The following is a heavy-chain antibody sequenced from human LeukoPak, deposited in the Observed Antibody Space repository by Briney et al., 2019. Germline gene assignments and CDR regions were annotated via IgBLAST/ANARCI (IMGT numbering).Heavy chain of an antibody. Sequence: GGSLRLSCAASGFTFSSYAMSWVRQAPGKGLEWVSCISSSSSYIYYADSLKGRFTVSRDNAKNSLYLQMNSLRAEDTAVYYCARDKYNSGGDGDFDYWGQGTLVTVSS. D-gene: IGHD6-19*01. V-gene: IGHV3-21*01. CDR3: ARDKYNSGGDGDFDY. CDR1: GFTFSSYA. CDR2: ISSSSSYI. J-gene: IGHJ4*02.